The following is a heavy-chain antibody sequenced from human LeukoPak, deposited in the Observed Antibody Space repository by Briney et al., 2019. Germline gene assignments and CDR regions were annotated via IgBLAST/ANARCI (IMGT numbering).Heavy chain of an antibody. Sequence: PSETLSLTCAVSGGSISSSNWWSWVRQPPGKGLEWVSAISGSGGSTYYADSVKGRFTISRDNSKNTLYLQMNSLRAEDTAVYYCAKDGCSSTSCYGPVDYWGQGTLVTVSS. J-gene: IGHJ4*02. CDR3: AKDGCSSTSCYGPVDY. V-gene: IGHV3-23*01. D-gene: IGHD2-2*01. CDR1: GGSISSSN. CDR2: ISGSGGST.